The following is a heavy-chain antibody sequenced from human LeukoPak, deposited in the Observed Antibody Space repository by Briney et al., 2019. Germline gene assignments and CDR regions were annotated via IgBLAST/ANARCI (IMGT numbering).Heavy chain of an antibody. Sequence: ASVKVSCKASGYTFSNYAIHWVRQAPGQRLEWMGWINAYNGDTEYSQKFQGRVAITRDRSAGTVYMELSNLRFEDTGVYYCARGSTSDWPLEYWGRGTLVTVSS. CDR3: ARGSTSDWPLEY. J-gene: IGHJ4*02. CDR2: INAYNGDT. D-gene: IGHD2-21*02. CDR1: GYTFSNYA. V-gene: IGHV1-3*01.